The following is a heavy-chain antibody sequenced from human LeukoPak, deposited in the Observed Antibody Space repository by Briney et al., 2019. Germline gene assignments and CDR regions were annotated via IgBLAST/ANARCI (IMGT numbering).Heavy chain of an antibody. Sequence: SETLSLTCTVAGVSIRSYYWSWVRQPPGKGLEWIGYVYHTGASNYNPAGKSRGSILVDMSKNQFSLELTSVTAADTAIYYCARHPTGGYNFFDYWGQGALVTVSS. D-gene: IGHD5-12*01. J-gene: IGHJ4*02. V-gene: IGHV4-59*08. CDR1: GVSIRSYY. CDR2: VYHTGAS. CDR3: ARHPTGGYNFFDY.